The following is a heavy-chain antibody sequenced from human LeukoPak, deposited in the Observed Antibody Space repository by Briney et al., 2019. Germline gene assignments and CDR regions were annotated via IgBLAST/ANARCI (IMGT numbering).Heavy chain of an antibody. V-gene: IGHV1-24*01. Sequence: GASVKVSCKVSGYTLTELSMHWVRQAPGKGLEWMGGFGPEDGETIYARKFQGRVTMTEDTSTDTAYMELSSLRSEDTAVYYCATGYYYDSSGYYYSHNWFDPWGQGTLVTVSS. CDR2: FGPEDGET. D-gene: IGHD3-22*01. J-gene: IGHJ5*02. CDR1: GYTLTELS. CDR3: ATGYYYDSSGYYYSHNWFDP.